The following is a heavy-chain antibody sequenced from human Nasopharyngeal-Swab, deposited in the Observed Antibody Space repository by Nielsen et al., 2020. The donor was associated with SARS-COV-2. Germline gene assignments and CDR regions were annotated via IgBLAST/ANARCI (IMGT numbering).Heavy chain of an antibody. CDR3: ARDTDYIPTGFDP. Sequence: SETLSLTCAVSGDSISSDNWWSWVRQPPGKGLEWIGEISHSGGTNYNPSLKSRATISADTSKNQFSLRLTSVTAADTAVYYCARDTDYIPTGFDPWGQGTQVTVSS. CDR1: GDSISSDNW. D-gene: IGHD4/OR15-4a*01. CDR2: ISHSGGT. J-gene: IGHJ5*02. V-gene: IGHV4-4*02.